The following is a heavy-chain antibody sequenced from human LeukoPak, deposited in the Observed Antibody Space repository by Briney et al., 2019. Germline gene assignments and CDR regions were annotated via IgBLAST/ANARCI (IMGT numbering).Heavy chain of an antibody. V-gene: IGHV4-59*01. Sequence: PSETLSLTCTVSGVSISSYYWSWIRQPPGKGLEWIGYIYYSGSTNYNPSLKSRVTISVDTSKNQFSLKLSSVTAADTAVYYCARDSSGYAWDYWGQGTLVTVSS. J-gene: IGHJ4*02. CDR2: IYYSGST. D-gene: IGHD3-22*01. CDR1: GVSISSYY. CDR3: ARDSSGYAWDY.